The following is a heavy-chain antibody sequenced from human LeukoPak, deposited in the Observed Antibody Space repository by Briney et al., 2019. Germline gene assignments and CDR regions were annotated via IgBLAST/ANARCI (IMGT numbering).Heavy chain of an antibody. D-gene: IGHD3-3*01. Sequence: GASVKVSCKASGYTFTSYYMHWVRQAPGQGLEWMGIINPSGGSTSYAQKFQGRVTMTRDTSTSTVYMELSSLRSEDTAVYYCARSPNYDFWSGHCDYWGQGTLVTVSS. CDR2: INPSGGST. CDR1: GYTFTSYY. V-gene: IGHV1-46*01. CDR3: ARSPNYDFWSGHCDY. J-gene: IGHJ4*02.